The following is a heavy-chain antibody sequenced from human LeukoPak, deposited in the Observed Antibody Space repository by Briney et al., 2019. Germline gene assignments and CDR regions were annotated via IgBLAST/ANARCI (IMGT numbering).Heavy chain of an antibody. V-gene: IGHV3-11*01. Sequence: GGSLRLSCAASGFTFSEYYINWIRQAPGKGLEWVSHISSSGRLMHYADSVRGRFTITRDNAQNFMSLQMNNLKPEDTAVYYCARDTNNGLDVWGRGTTVTVS. CDR1: GFTFSEYY. CDR2: ISSSGRLM. D-gene: IGHD1-20*01. CDR3: ARDTNNGLDV. J-gene: IGHJ6*02.